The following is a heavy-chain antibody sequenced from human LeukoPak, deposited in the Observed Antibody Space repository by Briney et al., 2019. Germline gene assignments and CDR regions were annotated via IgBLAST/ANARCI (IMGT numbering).Heavy chain of an antibody. Sequence: GGSLRLSCAASGFTFSSYEMNWVRQAPGKGLDWVSYISSSGSTIYYADSVKGRFTISRDNAKNSLYLQMNSLRAEDTAVYYCARSQTGSSSWYYFDYWGQGTLVTVSS. V-gene: IGHV3-48*03. CDR3: ARSQTGSSSWYYFDY. D-gene: IGHD6-13*01. CDR2: ISSSGSTI. CDR1: GFTFSSYE. J-gene: IGHJ4*02.